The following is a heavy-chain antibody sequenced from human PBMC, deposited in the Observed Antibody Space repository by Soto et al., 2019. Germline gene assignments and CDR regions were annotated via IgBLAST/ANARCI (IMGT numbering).Heavy chain of an antibody. V-gene: IGHV1-46*01. Sequence: QVQLVQSGAEVKKPGASVKVSCKASGYTFTSYYMHWVRQAPGQGLEWMGIINPSGGSTSYAQKFQGRVTMTRDTSTSTVYMELSSLRSEDTAVYYCAREVYYYDSSGYPQLLGYWGQGTLVTVSS. CDR2: INPSGGST. D-gene: IGHD3-22*01. CDR3: AREVYYYDSSGYPQLLGY. J-gene: IGHJ4*02. CDR1: GYTFTSYY.